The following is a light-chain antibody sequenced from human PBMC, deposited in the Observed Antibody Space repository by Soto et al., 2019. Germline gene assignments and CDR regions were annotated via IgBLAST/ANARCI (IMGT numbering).Light chain of an antibody. J-gene: IGKJ5*01. V-gene: IGKV1-33*01. CDR1: QDITNY. CDR2: DSS. CDR3: QQYDTLPLT. Sequence: DIQMTQSPSSLSASVGDRVTIICQASQDITNYLKWYQQKPGKATNLLIHDSSNLETGVPSRFSGSGTGTYFSFTVSSLQPEDIATYYCQQYDTLPLTFGQGTRLEIK.